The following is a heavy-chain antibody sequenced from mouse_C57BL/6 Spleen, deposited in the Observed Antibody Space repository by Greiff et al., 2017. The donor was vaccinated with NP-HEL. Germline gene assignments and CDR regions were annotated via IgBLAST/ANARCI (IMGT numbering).Heavy chain of an antibody. CDR3: AMPPNWAYWYFDV. CDR1: GFTFSDYG. V-gene: IGHV5-17*01. Sequence: EVKLVESGGGLVKPGGSLKLSCAASGFTFSDYGMHWVRQAPEKGLEWVAYISSGSSTIYYADTVKGRFTISRDKAKNTLFLQMTSLRSEDTAMYYCAMPPNWAYWYFDVWGTGTTVTVSS. J-gene: IGHJ1*03. CDR2: ISSGSSTI. D-gene: IGHD4-1*01.